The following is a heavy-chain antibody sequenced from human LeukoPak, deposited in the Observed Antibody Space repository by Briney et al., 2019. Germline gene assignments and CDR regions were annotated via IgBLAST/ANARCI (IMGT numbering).Heavy chain of an antibody. V-gene: IGHV3-21*01. CDR2: ISSSSSYI. D-gene: IGHD6-19*01. CDR3: ARADSSGWKLDY. J-gene: IGHJ4*02. CDR1: GFTFSSYS. Sequence: GGSLRLSCAASGFTFSSYSMNWVRQAPGKGLEWVSSISSSSSYIYYADSVKGRFTISRDNAKNSLYLQMNSLRAEDTAVYYRARADSSGWKLDYWGQGTLVTVSS.